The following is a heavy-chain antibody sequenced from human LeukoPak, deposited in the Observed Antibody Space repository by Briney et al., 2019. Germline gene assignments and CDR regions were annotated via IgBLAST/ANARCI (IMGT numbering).Heavy chain of an antibody. CDR3: TRRYDILTGYLIDY. J-gene: IGHJ4*02. CDR2: IRSKANSYAT. CDR1: GFTFSGSA. Sequence: GGSLRLSCAASGFTFSGSAMHWVRQASGKGLEWVGRIRSKANSYATAYAASVKGRFTISRDDSKNTADLQMNSLKTGAPAVYSCTRRYDILTGYLIDYWGQGTLVTVSS. D-gene: IGHD3-9*01. V-gene: IGHV3-73*01.